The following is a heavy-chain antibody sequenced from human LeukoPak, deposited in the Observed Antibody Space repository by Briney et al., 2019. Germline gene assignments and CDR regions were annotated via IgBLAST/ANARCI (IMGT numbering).Heavy chain of an antibody. CDR1: GFTFSSYA. Sequence: GGSLRLSCAASGFTFSSYAMSWVRQAPGKGLVWASRISIDGSITTYADSVKGRFTTSRDNAKNTLYLQMNSLRAEDTAVYYCARETAVAGTYYSDYWGQGTLVTVSS. CDR3: ARETAVAGTYYSDY. J-gene: IGHJ4*02. D-gene: IGHD6-19*01. V-gene: IGHV3-74*01. CDR2: ISIDGSIT.